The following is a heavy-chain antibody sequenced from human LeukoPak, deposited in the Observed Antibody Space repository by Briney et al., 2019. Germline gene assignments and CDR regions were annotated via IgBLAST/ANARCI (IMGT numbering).Heavy chain of an antibody. J-gene: IGHJ6*03. CDR1: GGSISSYY. Sequence: TSETLSLTCTVSGGSISSYYWSWIRQPPGKGLEWIGYIYYSGSTNYNPSLKSRVTISVDTSKNQFSLKLSSVTAADTTVYYCARVGIAARSYYMDVWGKGTTVTVSS. V-gene: IGHV4-59*01. CDR3: ARVGIAARSYYMDV. CDR2: IYYSGST. D-gene: IGHD6-6*01.